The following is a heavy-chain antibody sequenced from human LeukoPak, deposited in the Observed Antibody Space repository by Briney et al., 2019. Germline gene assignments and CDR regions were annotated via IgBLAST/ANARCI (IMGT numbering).Heavy chain of an antibody. V-gene: IGHV4-4*07. D-gene: IGHD6-13*01. CDR3: ARDQFIAAAGTGAFDI. CDR1: GGSISSYY. CDR2: IYTSGST. Sequence: KPSETLSLTCTVSGGSISSYYWSWIRQPAGKGLEWIGRIYTSGSTNYNPSLKSRVTMSVDTSKNQFSLKLSSVTAADTAVYYCARDQFIAAAGTGAFDIWGQGTMVTVSS. J-gene: IGHJ3*02.